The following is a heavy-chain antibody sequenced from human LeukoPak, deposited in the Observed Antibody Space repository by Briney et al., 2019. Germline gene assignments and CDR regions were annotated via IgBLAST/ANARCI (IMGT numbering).Heavy chain of an antibody. J-gene: IGHJ3*02. CDR2: ISSGGST. Sequence: GGSLRLSCAASGFAVSSNYMSWVRQAPGKGLEWVSVISSGGSTNFADSVKGRFTIARDNSKNTLYLQMNSLRAEDTAVYYCARDLAWDAFDIWGQGTMVTVSS. V-gene: IGHV3-66*01. CDR1: GFAVSSNY. CDR3: ARDLAWDAFDI.